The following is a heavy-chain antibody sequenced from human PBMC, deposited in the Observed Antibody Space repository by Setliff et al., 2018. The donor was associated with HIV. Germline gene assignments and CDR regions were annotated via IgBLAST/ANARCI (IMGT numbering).Heavy chain of an antibody. J-gene: IGHJ4*02. Sequence: ASVKVSCKASGYSFTDYFMHWVRQAPGQGLGWMGWISPDNGDTTTAQRFQGRVTMTRDTSINTAYLELSGLRSDDTAVYFCATQLSNSFDSWGQGTLVTVSS. CDR2: ISPDNGDT. D-gene: IGHD1-1*01. CDR3: ATQLSNSFDS. V-gene: IGHV1-2*02. CDR1: GYSFTDYF.